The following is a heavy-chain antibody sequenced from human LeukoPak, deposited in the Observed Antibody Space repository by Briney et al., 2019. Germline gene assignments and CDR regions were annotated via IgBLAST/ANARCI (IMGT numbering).Heavy chain of an antibody. V-gene: IGHV1-2*02. D-gene: IGHD6-19*01. J-gene: IGHJ5*02. CDR3: AREIRRSGWPVDWFDP. CDR2: INANSGDR. Sequence: GASVKVSCKASEDTFTGYSQHWVRQAPGQGLEWMGWINANSGDRKYAQKFQGRVTMTRDTSIRTAYMEVTRLTSDDTAIYYCAREIRRSGWPVDWFDPWGQGTLVIVSS. CDR1: EDTFTGYS.